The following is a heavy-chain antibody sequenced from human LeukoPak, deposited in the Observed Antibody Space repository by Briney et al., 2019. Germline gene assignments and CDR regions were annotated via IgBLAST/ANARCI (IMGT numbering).Heavy chain of an antibody. V-gene: IGHV3-7*01. CDR1: GFTLSNFW. CDR3: ARIYYFGDNNWRYFDN. D-gene: IGHD3-10*01. Sequence: GGSLRLSCAASGFTLSNFWMSWVRQAPGKGLEWVANIDPDGSGKQYGDSVKGRFTTSRDNAKNSLYLQMNSLRAEDTAIYYCARIYYFGDNNWRYFDNWGQGTLVTVSS. CDR2: IDPDGSGK. J-gene: IGHJ4*02.